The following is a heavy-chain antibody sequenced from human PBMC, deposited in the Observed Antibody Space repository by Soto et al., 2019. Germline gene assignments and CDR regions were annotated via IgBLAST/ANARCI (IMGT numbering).Heavy chain of an antibody. J-gene: IGHJ6*02. V-gene: IGHV5-51*01. Sequence: PGESLKISCKGSGYSFTNYCIAWVRQMPVKGLEWMGIIYPGDSDTRYSPSFQGQVTISADKSSSTAYLQWSSLTASDTAMYYCATRANYYDSSGYYYGMDVWGQGTTVNVSS. CDR2: IYPGDSDT. CDR3: ATRANYYDSSGYYYGMDV. D-gene: IGHD3-22*01. CDR1: GYSFTNYC.